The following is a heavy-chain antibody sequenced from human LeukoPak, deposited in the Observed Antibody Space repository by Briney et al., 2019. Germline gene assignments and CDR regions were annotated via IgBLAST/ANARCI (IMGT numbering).Heavy chain of an antibody. CDR3: ARVIGYDQLDY. J-gene: IGHJ4*02. D-gene: IGHD5-12*01. CDR1: GGSISSGDYS. CDR2: IHYSGST. V-gene: IGHV4-31*11. Sequence: SETLSLTCAVSGGSISSGDYSWSWIRQHPGKGLEWIGYIHYSGSTYYNPSLKSRVSISVSTSNNRFSLQLSSVTAADTAVYYCARVIGYDQLDYWGQGTLVTVSS.